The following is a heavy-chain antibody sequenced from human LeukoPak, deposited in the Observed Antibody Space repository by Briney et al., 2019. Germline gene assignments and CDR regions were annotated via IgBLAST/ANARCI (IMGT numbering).Heavy chain of an antibody. CDR3: AAESLGYCSGGSCYGQFDY. CDR1: GFTFTSSA. D-gene: IGHD2-15*01. V-gene: IGHV1-58*01. J-gene: IGHJ4*02. Sequence: SVKVSCKASGFTFTSSAVQWVRQARGQRLEWIGWIVVGSGNTNYAQKFQERVTITRDMSTSTAYMELSSLRSEDTAVYYCAAESLGYCSGGSCYGQFDYWGQGTPVTVSS. CDR2: IVVGSGNT.